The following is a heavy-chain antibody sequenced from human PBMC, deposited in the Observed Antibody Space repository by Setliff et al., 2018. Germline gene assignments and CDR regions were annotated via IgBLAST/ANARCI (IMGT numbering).Heavy chain of an antibody. V-gene: IGHV4-34*01. CDR1: GGSFSGYY. Sequence: NPSETLSLTCAVYGGSFSGYYWSWIRQPPGKGLEWIGEINHSGSTNYNPSLKSRVTISVDTSKNQFSLKLSSVTAADTAVYYCARNWHWGFDPWGRGALVTVSS. D-gene: IGHD1-7*01. CDR3: ARNWHWGFDP. CDR2: INHSGST. J-gene: IGHJ5*02.